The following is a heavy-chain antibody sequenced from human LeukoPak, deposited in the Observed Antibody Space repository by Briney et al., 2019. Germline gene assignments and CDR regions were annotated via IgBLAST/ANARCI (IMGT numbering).Heavy chain of an antibody. CDR3: ARDLLVGAPLDFDY. CDR2: ISYDGSNK. D-gene: IGHD3-10*01. V-gene: IGHV3-30*14. Sequence: GRCLRLSWAASGSTFSSYAMHWVRQAPGKGLEWVAVISYDGSNKYYADSVKGRFTISRENSKNTLYLQMNSLRAEDTAVYYCARDLLVGAPLDFDYWGQGTLVTVSS. J-gene: IGHJ4*02. CDR1: GSTFSSYA.